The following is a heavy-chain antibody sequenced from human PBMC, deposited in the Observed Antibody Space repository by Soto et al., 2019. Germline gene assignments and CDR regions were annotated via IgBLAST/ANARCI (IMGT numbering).Heavy chain of an antibody. CDR3: ARGIQLLLPDY. V-gene: IGHV3-13*04. CDR2: IGIRGDT. Sequence: HPGGSLRLSCAASGFAFSSYGMHWVRQATGKGLEWVAAIGIRGDTYYPGSVKGRFTISRDNSKNTLYLQMNSLRAEDTAVYYCARGIQLLLPDYWGQGTLVTVSS. J-gene: IGHJ4*02. CDR1: GFAFSSYG. D-gene: IGHD5-18*01.